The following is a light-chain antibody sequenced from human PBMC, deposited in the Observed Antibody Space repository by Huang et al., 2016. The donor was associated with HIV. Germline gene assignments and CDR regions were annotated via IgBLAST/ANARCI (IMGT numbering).Light chain of an antibody. CDR2: LGS. CDR3: MQALQTPRT. Sequence: DIVMTQSPLSLPVTPGEPAPISCRSSQSLLNSKGYNYLDWYLQKPGQSPQLLIYLGSNRASGVPDRFSGSGSGTDFTLKISRVEAEDIGIYYCMQALQTPRTFGQGTKVEIK. V-gene: IGKV2-28*01. CDR1: QSLLNSKGYNY. J-gene: IGKJ1*01.